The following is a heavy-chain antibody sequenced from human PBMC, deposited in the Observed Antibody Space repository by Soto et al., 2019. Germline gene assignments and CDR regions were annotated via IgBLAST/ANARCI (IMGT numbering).Heavy chain of an antibody. D-gene: IGHD3-22*01. CDR2: IIPIFGTA. V-gene: IGHV1-69*01. CDR1: GVTFSSYA. Sequence: QVQLVQSGAEVKKPGSSVKVSCKASGVTFSSYAISWVRQAPGQGLEWMGGIIPIFGTANYAQKFQGRVTITADESTSTAYMELSSLRSEDTAVYYCARAPSLGYDSSGYYHYYFDYWGQGTLVTVSS. CDR3: ARAPSLGYDSSGYYHYYFDY. J-gene: IGHJ4*02.